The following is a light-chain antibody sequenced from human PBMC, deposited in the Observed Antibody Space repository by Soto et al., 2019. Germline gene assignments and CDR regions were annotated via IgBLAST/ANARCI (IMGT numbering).Light chain of an antibody. J-gene: IGKJ3*01. CDR2: GAS. Sequence: EIVLTHAPGTPSFSPGERATLSCKASQSVSSIYLALYQQKPGQAPRLLIYGASSRATGIPDRFSGSGSGTDFTLTISRMETEDFAVYYCQQYGSSSGFTFGPGTKVDIK. V-gene: IGKV3-20*01. CDR1: QSVSSIY. CDR3: QQYGSSSGFT.